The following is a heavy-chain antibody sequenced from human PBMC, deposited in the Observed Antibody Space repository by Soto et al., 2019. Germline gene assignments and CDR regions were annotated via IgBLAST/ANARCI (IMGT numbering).Heavy chain of an antibody. CDR2: TYYRSKWYN. Sequence: PSQTLSLTCAISGDSVSSNSAAWNWIRQSPSRGLEWLGRTYYRSKWYNDYAVSVKSRITINPDTSKNQFSLQLNSVTPEDTAVDYCQSRGGARGIDGRHVWGQGTRVTVS. V-gene: IGHV6-1*01. J-gene: IGHJ6*02. D-gene: IGHD6-13*01. CDR1: GDSVSSNSAA. CDR3: QSRGGARGIDGRHV.